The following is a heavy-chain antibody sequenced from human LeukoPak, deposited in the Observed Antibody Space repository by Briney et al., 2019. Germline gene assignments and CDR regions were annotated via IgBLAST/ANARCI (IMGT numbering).Heavy chain of an antibody. CDR2: TYPNDSDS. V-gene: IGHV5-51*01. J-gene: IGHJ4*02. CDR3: ARHRGYNYGYSDY. Sequence: GESLKISCKGSGYSFSNYWIGWVRQMPGKGLEWMGNTYPNDSDSRYSPSFQGLVTISVDKSTSTAYLQWSSLKASDTAMYYCARHRGYNYGYSDYWGQGTLVTVSS. CDR1: GYSFSNYW. D-gene: IGHD5-18*01.